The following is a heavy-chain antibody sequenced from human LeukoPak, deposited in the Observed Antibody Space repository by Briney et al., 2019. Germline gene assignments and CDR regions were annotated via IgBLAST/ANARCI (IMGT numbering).Heavy chain of an antibody. CDR1: GGSISSSSYY. V-gene: IGHV4-39*07. J-gene: IGHJ2*01. CDR3: ARDLNLYDSSGYYSRSYWYFDL. Sequence: SETLSLTCTVSGGSISSSSYYWGWIRQPPGKGLEWIGSIYYSGSTYYNPSLKSRVTISVDTSKNQFSLKLSSVTAADTAVYYCARDLNLYDSSGYYSRSYWYFDLWGRGTLVTVSS. CDR2: IYYSGST. D-gene: IGHD3-22*01.